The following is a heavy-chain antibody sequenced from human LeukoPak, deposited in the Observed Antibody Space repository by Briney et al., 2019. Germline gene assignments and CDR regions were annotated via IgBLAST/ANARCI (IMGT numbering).Heavy chain of an antibody. D-gene: IGHD3-10*01. CDR2: ISSSGSTK. V-gene: IGHV3-48*04. Sequence: GGSLRLSCAASGFTFNTYNMNWVRLAPGKGLEWVSYISSSGSTKYYADSVKGRFTISRDNAKNSLYLQMNSLRAEDTAVYYCARALRAVRGYYFDYWGQGTLVTVSS. CDR3: ARALRAVRGYYFDY. J-gene: IGHJ4*02. CDR1: GFTFNTYN.